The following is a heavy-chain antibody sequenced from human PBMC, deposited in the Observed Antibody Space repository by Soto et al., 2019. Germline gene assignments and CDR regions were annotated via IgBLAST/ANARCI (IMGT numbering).Heavy chain of an antibody. CDR1: GFTFSSYA. J-gene: IGHJ6*02. CDR2: ISSSGGST. Sequence: GSLRLSCAASGFTFSSYAMSWVRQAPGKGLEWVSAISSSGGSTYYADSVKGRFTISSANSKNTLYLQMNSLRAEDTAVYYCAKGTVPMGYYGMDVWGQGTTVTVSS. CDR3: AKGTVPMGYYGMDV. D-gene: IGHD3-10*01. V-gene: IGHV3-23*01.